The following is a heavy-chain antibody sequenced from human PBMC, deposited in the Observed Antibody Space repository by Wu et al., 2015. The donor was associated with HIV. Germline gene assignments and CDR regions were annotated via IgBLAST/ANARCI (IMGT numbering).Heavy chain of an antibody. CDR2: MNPNSGNT. CDR1: GYTFTSYD. D-gene: IGHD3-22*01. Sequence: QVQLVQSGAEVKKPGASVKVSCKASGYTFTSYDINWVRQATGQGLEWMGWMNPNSGNTGYAQKFQGRVTMTRNTSISTAYMELSSLRSEDTAVYYCARGGRYYYDSSGYVYWYFDLWGRGTWSLSPQ. CDR3: ARGGRYYYDSSGYVYWYFDL. V-gene: IGHV1-8*01. J-gene: IGHJ2*01.